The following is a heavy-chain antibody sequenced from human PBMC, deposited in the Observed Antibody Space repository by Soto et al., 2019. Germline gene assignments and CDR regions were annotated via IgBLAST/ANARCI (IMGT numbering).Heavy chain of an antibody. Sequence: QITLKESGPTLVKPTQTLTLTCTFSGFSLTTSGVGVGWIRQPPGKALEWLALIYWDDDKRYSPSLKSRPTTTXDXXKNQMLLTMTNMDPADTATYFCAHRTTTVTWWFDPWGQGTLVTVSS. J-gene: IGHJ5*02. CDR1: GFSLTTSGVG. CDR3: AHRTTTVTWWFDP. CDR2: IYWDDDK. D-gene: IGHD4-17*01. V-gene: IGHV2-5*02.